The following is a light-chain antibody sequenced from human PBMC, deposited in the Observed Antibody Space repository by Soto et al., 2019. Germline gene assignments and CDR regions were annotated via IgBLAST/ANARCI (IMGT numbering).Light chain of an antibody. CDR1: QRISSW. Sequence: DIQMTQSRSTLSASVGDRVTITCRASQRISSWLAWYQQKPGKAPTLLIYDASFLESGVPSRFSGNGAGTDFTLTISSLQPEDFATYFCQQYNSYSPWTLGQGTKVDI. V-gene: IGKV1-5*01. CDR3: QQYNSYSPWT. J-gene: IGKJ1*01. CDR2: DAS.